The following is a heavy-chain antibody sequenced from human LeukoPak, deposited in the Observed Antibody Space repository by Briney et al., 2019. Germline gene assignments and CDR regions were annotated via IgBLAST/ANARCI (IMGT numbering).Heavy chain of an antibody. V-gene: IGHV1-8*01. CDR2: MNPNSGNT. Sequence: GASVKVSSTASGYTFTSYDINWVRQATGQGLEWMGWMNPNSGNTGYAQKFQGRVTMTRNTSISTAYMELRSLRSDDTAVYYCARDNWNYGGPFDYWGQGTLVTVSS. D-gene: IGHD1-7*01. CDR1: GYTFTSYD. CDR3: ARDNWNYGGPFDY. J-gene: IGHJ4*02.